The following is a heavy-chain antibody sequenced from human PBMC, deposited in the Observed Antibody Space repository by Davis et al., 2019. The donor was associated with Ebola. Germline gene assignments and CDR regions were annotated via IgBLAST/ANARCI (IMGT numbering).Heavy chain of an antibody. CDR1: GGSFSGYY. V-gene: IGHV4-34*01. J-gene: IGHJ4*02. CDR3: ATDYGRE. Sequence: PSETLSLTCAVYGGSFSGYYWSWIRQPPGKGLEWIGEINHSGSTNYNPSLKSRVTISVDTSKNQFSLKLTSVTAADTAMYYCATDYGREWGQGTLVTVSS. CDR2: INHSGST. D-gene: IGHD4-17*01.